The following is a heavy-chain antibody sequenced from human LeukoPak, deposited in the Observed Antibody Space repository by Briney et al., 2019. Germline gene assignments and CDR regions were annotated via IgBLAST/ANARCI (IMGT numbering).Heavy chain of an antibody. Sequence: SETLSLTCAVYGGSFSGYYWSWIRQPPGKGLEWIGEINHSGSTNYNPSLKSRVTISVDTSKNQFSLKLSSVTATDTAVYYCARGRGYSYGYAFDYWGQGTLVTVSS. CDR3: ARGRGYSYGYAFDY. J-gene: IGHJ4*02. D-gene: IGHD5-18*01. V-gene: IGHV4-34*01. CDR1: GGSFSGYY. CDR2: INHSGST.